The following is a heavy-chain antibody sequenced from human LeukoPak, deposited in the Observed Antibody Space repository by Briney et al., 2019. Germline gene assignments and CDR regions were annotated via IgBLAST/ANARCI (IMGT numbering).Heavy chain of an antibody. D-gene: IGHD1-14*01. CDR2: IYTSGST. CDR1: GGSMSSSSYY. V-gene: IGHV4-61*02. CDR3: ARLNKPGWFDP. J-gene: IGHJ5*02. Sequence: PSETLSLTCTVSGGSMSSSSYYWSWIRQPAGKGLEWIGRIYTSGSTNYNPSLKSRVTMSVDTSKNQFSLRLSSVTATDTAVYYCARLNKPGWFDPWGQGTLVTVSS.